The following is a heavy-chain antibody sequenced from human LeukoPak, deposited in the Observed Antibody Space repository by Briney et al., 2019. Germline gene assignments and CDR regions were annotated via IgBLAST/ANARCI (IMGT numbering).Heavy chain of an antibody. D-gene: IGHD3-10*01. CDR2: IIPIFGTA. J-gene: IGHJ5*02. V-gene: IGHV1-69*06. CDR3: ARDIMVRGVIITYWFDP. CDR1: GGTFTSYA. Sequence: ASVKASCKASGGTFTSYAISWVRQAPGQGLEWMGGIIPIFGTANYAQKFQGRVTITADKSTSTAYMELSSLRSEDTAVYYCARDIMVRGVIITYWFDPWGQGTLVTVSS.